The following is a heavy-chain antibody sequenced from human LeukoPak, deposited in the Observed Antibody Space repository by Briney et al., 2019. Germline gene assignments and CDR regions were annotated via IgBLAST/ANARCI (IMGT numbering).Heavy chain of an antibody. CDR3: ARSRIAAVEGAAFDI. D-gene: IGHD6-13*01. V-gene: IGHV1-69*13. CDR1: GGTFSSYA. J-gene: IGHJ3*02. Sequence: GASVKVSCKASGGTFSSYAISWVRQAPGQGLEWMGGIIPIFGTANYAQKFQGRVTITADESTSAAYMELSSLRSEDTAVYYCARSRIAAVEGAAFDIWGQGTMVTVSS. CDR2: IIPIFGTA.